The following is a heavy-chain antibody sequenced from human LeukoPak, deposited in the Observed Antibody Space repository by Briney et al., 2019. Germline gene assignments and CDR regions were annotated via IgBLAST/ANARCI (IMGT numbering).Heavy chain of an antibody. CDR2: IWYDGSNK. Sequence: PGRSLRLSCAASGFTFSSYGMHWVRQAPGKGLEWVAVIWYDGSNKYYADSVKGRFTISRDNSKNTLYLQMNSLRAEDTAVYYCAREFTVNWSFFDYWGQGTLV. CDR3: AREFTVNWSFFDY. V-gene: IGHV3-33*01. CDR1: GFTFSSYG. J-gene: IGHJ4*02. D-gene: IGHD1-20*01.